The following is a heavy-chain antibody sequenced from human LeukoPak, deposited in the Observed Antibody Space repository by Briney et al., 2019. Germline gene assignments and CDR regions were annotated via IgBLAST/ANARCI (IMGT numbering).Heavy chain of an antibody. CDR1: GGSHSSDS. CDR2: ISYRGSP. D-gene: IGHD5-18*01. Sequence: SDTLSLTCTVSGGSHSSDSWMCLPHPPGQGREGFGYISYRGSPSYNPSLKRRHTISVHASEPLFSLKLRSATAADTAVYYCARRTRSFSYTYGDAYYYYYMDVWGKGTTVIVS. CDR3: ARRTRSFSYTYGDAYYYYYMDV. V-gene: IGHV4-59*07. J-gene: IGHJ6*03.